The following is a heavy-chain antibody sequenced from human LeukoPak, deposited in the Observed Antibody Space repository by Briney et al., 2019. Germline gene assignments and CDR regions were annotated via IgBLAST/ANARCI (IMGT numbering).Heavy chain of an antibody. J-gene: IGHJ4*02. Sequence: PGGSLRLSCAASGFSFISYSMNWVRQAPGKGLEWVSSISRSSNYIYYADSVKGRFTISRDNAKNSLYLRMNSLRAEDTAVYYCARAAYYDSSGYYYYGYWGQGTLVTVSS. CDR1: GFSFISYS. CDR2: ISRSSNYI. CDR3: ARAAYYDSSGYYYYGY. D-gene: IGHD3-22*01. V-gene: IGHV3-21*01.